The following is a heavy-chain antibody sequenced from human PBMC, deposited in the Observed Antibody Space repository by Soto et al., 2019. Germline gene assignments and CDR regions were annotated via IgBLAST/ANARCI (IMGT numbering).Heavy chain of an antibody. CDR3: AKTNGSGSYYNVYYYYYMDV. J-gene: IGHJ6*03. CDR1: GFTFSSYA. V-gene: IGHV3-23*01. Sequence: EVQLLESGGGLVQPGGSLRLSCAASGFTFSSYAMSWVRQAPGKGLEWVSAISGSGGSTYYADSVKGRFTISRDNSKNTLYLQMNSLRAEDTAVYYCAKTNGSGSYYNVYYYYYMDVWGKGTTVTVSS. CDR2: ISGSGGST. D-gene: IGHD3-10*01.